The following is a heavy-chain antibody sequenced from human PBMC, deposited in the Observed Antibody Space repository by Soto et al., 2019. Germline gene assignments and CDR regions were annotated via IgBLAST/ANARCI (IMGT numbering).Heavy chain of an antibody. CDR3: AKAAVYGDGLWLPES. J-gene: IGHJ4*02. D-gene: IGHD4-17*01. V-gene: IGHV3-23*01. Sequence: PVGSLRLSCAASGFTFSYYAMMWVRQAPGKGLEWVAGILGRGTTYHADSVKGRFTISKDNSKSTLYLEMNSLRAEDTAVYYCAKAAVYGDGLWLPESWGPGTMVTLFS. CDR2: ILGRGTT. CDR1: GFTFSYYA.